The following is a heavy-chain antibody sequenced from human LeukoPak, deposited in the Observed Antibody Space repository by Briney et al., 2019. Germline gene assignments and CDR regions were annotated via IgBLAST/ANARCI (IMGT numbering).Heavy chain of an antibody. Sequence: ASVKVSCKASGYTFTGYNMHWVRQAPGQGLEWMGWISPNTGGTNYAQKFQGRVTMTRDTSISTAYMELSRLRSDDTAVYYCARELPGLKGYDAFDIWGQGTMVTVSS. CDR2: ISPNTGGT. V-gene: IGHV1-2*02. J-gene: IGHJ3*02. CDR3: ARELPGLKGYDAFDI. D-gene: IGHD1-26*01. CDR1: GYTFTGYN.